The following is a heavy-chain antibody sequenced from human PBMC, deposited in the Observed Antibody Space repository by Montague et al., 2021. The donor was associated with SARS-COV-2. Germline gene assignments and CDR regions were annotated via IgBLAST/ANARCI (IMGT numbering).Heavy chain of an antibody. Sequence: SLRLSCAASGFSFSNYAMYWVRQAPGKGLEWVAVILSDRSNTHYLDSVKGRFTISRDNSKNILSLQMNSLVTEDTAVYYCAKDQNTGRSLGGSLDHWGQGTMVTVSS. CDR1: GFSFSNYA. J-gene: IGHJ4*02. V-gene: IGHV3-30*18. CDR2: ILSDRSNT. CDR3: AKDQNTGRSLGGSLDH. D-gene: IGHD3-16*01.